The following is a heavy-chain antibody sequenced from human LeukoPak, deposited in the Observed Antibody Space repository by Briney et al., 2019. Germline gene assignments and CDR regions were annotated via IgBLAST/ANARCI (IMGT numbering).Heavy chain of an antibody. Sequence: ASETLSLTCTVSGGSISSNNYYWDWIRQPPGKGLGWIGRIYYSGSTYYNPSLKSRVTISVDTSKNQFSLKLSSVTAADTAIYYCAREGANWFDPWGQGTLVTVSS. CDR3: AREGANWFDP. J-gene: IGHJ5*02. D-gene: IGHD1-26*01. CDR2: IYYSGST. V-gene: IGHV4-39*07. CDR1: GGSISSNNYY.